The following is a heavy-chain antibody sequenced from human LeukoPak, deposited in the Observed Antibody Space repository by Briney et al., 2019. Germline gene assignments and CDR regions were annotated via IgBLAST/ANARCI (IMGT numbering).Heavy chain of an antibody. CDR3: AREQNVGSGWALDAFDI. Sequence: GASVKVPCKASGGTFSRYAISWVRQAPGQGLEWMGRIIPIFGIANYAQKFQGRVTITADKSTSTAYMELSSLRSEDTAVYYCAREQNVGSGWALDAFDIWGQGTMVTVSS. J-gene: IGHJ3*02. CDR1: GGTFSRYA. CDR2: IIPIFGIA. V-gene: IGHV1-69*04. D-gene: IGHD6-19*01.